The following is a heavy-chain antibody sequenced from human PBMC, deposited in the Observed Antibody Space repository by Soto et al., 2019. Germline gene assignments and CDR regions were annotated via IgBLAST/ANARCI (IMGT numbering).Heavy chain of an antibody. CDR3: ATRNYYASGDYYLYYFDY. Sequence: GGSLRLSCVVSGLTFNNYAMSWVRQAPGKGLEWVSGISGSGGSTYYADSVKGRFTISRDNSKNTLFLQMYSLGAEDTAVYYCATRNYYASGDYYLYYFDYWGQGALVTVSS. CDR1: GLTFNNYA. V-gene: IGHV3-23*01. J-gene: IGHJ4*02. CDR2: ISGSGGST. D-gene: IGHD3-22*01.